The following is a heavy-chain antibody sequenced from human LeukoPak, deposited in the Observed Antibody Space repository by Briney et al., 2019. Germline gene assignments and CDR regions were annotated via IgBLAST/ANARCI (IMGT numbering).Heavy chain of an antibody. CDR3: ARGGYCSNVVCYTSRSLDY. CDR1: GITFSDYY. Sequence: PGGSLRLSCVASGITFSDYYMNWIRQAPGKGLEWVSYINGSGSTKYYADSVRGRLTISRDNAKNPLYLQMNSLRAEDTAVCYCARGGYCSNVVCYTSRSLDYWGQGTLVTVSS. V-gene: IGHV3-11*01. D-gene: IGHD2-8*01. J-gene: IGHJ4*02. CDR2: INGSGSTK.